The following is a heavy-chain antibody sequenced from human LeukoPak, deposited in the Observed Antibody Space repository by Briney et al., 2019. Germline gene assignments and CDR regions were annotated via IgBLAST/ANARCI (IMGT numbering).Heavy chain of an antibody. D-gene: IGHD6-19*01. J-gene: IGHJ4*02. CDR3: ASDSGWYYFDY. V-gene: IGHV3-21*01. CDR2: ISSSSSYI. CDR1: GFTFSSYS. Sequence: GGSLRLSCAASGFTFSSYSMNWVRQAPGKGLEWVSSISSSSSYIYYADSVKGRFTISRDNAKNSLCLQMNSLRAEDTAVYYCASDSGWYYFDYWGQGTLVTVSS.